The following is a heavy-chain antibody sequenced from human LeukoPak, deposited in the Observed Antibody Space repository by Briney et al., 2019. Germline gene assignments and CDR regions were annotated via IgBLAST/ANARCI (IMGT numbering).Heavy chain of an antibody. CDR3: ARVLRGYSGYDYYFDY. D-gene: IGHD5-12*01. Sequence: SETLSLTCTVSGGSVSSGSYYWSWIRQPPGKGLEWIGYIYCSGSTNYNPSLKSRVTISVDTSKNQFSLKLSSVTAADTAVYYCARVLRGYSGYDYYFDYWGQGTLVTVSS. V-gene: IGHV4-61*01. CDR2: IYCSGST. CDR1: GGSVSSGSYY. J-gene: IGHJ4*02.